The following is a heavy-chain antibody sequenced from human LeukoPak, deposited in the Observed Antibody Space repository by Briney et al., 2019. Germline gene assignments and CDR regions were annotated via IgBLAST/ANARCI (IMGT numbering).Heavy chain of an antibody. CDR1: GFTFSTYG. CDR3: ARVYSSGYYDLGFGI. Sequence: GVSLTLSCGAAGFTFSTYGMHWVRPAPGKGLEWVALILSDGSETSYGYSVKGRFTVSRDNSKNTLYLQMNSLRGEDTAVYYCARVYSSGYYDLGFGIWGQETMVTVSS. V-gene: IGHV3-30*03. CDR2: ILSDGSET. D-gene: IGHD6-19*01. J-gene: IGHJ3*02.